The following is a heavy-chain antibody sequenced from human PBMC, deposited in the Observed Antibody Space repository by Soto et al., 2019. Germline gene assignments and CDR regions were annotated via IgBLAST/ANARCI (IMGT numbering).Heavy chain of an antibody. CDR2: SSYDVSNQ. Sequence: QVQLVESGGGVVQPGRSLRLSCAASGFTFSTYAMHWVRQAPGKGLEWVAVSSYDVSNQYYADSVKGRFTISRDNSKNTLYLQMNGLRDEDTALYYCAKDFGLAAAGLDSWGQGTLVTVSS. V-gene: IGHV3-30*18. J-gene: IGHJ4*02. D-gene: IGHD6-13*01. CDR1: GFTFSTYA. CDR3: AKDFGLAAAGLDS.